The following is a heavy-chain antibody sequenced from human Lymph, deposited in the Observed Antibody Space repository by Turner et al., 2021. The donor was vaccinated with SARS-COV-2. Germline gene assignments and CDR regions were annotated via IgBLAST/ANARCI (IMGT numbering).Heavy chain of an antibody. Sequence: QVELVESGGGVVQPGRSLRLSCTASGFTLSSYAMHWVRQAPGKWLEWVSLISYYGSNKYYAVSVKGRFTISRDNSKNTLYRQMNSLRTEDTAVYYCAREMGSGSDYWGQGTLVTVSS. V-gene: IGHV3-30*04. CDR1: GFTLSSYA. J-gene: IGHJ4*02. D-gene: IGHD3-10*01. CDR2: ISYYGSNK. CDR3: AREMGSGSDY.